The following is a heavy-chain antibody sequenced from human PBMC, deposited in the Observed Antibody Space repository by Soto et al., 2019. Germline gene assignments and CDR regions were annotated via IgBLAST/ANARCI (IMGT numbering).Heavy chain of an antibody. V-gene: IGHV3-9*01. D-gene: IGHD6-19*01. CDR2: ISWNSGSI. CDR1: GFTLDDYA. CDR3: AKDMKAVAGTIGGTPRSYYYYSMGA. J-gene: IGHJ6*03. Sequence: GGSLRLSCAASGFTLDDYAMHWVRQAPGKGLEWVSGISWNSGSIGYAESVKGRFTISRDNAKNSLYLQMNSLRAEATALYYCAKDMKAVAGTIGGTPRSYYYYSMGAWGKGTTVTVSS.